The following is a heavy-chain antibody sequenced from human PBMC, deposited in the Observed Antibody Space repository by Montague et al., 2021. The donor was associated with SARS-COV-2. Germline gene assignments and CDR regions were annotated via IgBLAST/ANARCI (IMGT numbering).Heavy chain of an antibody. CDR2: IYNSGST. Sequence: SETLSLTCAVYGGSFTGYYWSWIRQPPGKGLEWIGEIYNSGSTNYKPSLKSRVTISADTSKKQFSLKMSSVTAADTAVYYCARGSVFRYYGFLTGSRSYFDYWGQGTLVTVSS. J-gene: IGHJ4*02. D-gene: IGHD3-9*01. CDR3: ARGSVFRYYGFLTGSRSYFDY. CDR1: GGSFTGYY. V-gene: IGHV4-34*01.